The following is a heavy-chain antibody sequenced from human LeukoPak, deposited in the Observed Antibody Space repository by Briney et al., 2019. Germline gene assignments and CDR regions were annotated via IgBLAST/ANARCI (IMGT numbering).Heavy chain of an antibody. CDR2: IKSRTHGGTT. J-gene: IGHJ4*02. CDR1: GFTFSNAW. D-gene: IGHD3-10*01. V-gene: IGHV3-15*01. Sequence: PGGSLRLPCAASGFTFSNAWMSWVRQAPGKGLEWVGRIKSRTHGGTTDYAAPVKGKFTISRDDSKNTLYLQMNSLNTEDTAVYYCTTPYYYGSGTITPIYYFDYWGQGTLVTVSS. CDR3: TTPYYYGSGTITPIYYFDY.